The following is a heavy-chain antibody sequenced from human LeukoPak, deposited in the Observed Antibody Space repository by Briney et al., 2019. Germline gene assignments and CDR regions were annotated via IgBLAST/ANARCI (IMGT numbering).Heavy chain of an antibody. CDR2: ISSSSSYI. J-gene: IGHJ6*03. Sequence: PGGSLRLSCAASGFTFSSYSMNWVRQAPGKGLEWVSSISSSSSYIYYADSVKGRFTISRDNAKNSLYLQMNSLRAEDAAVYYCARDGRYFDWLSREYYYYYMDVWGKGTTVTISS. V-gene: IGHV3-21*01. D-gene: IGHD3-9*01. CDR1: GFTFSSYS. CDR3: ARDGRYFDWLSREYYYYYMDV.